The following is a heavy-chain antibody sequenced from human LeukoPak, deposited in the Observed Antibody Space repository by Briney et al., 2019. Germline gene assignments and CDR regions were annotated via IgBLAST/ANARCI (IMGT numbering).Heavy chain of an antibody. CDR2: ISTRSSSK. D-gene: IGHD3-9*01. V-gene: IGHV3-21*01. Sequence: GGSLRLSCAASGFTFSSYSMNWVRQAPGKGLEWVSSISTRSSSKYYADSVKGRFTVSRDNAKNSLDLQMNSLRAEDTAVYYCARWDDLFLIDFWGQGTLVTVSS. CDR3: ARWDDLFLIDF. J-gene: IGHJ4*02. CDR1: GFTFSSYS.